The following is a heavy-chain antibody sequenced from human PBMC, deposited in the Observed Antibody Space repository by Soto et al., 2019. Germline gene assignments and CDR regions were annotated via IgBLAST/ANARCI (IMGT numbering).Heavy chain of an antibody. Sequence: GASVKVSCKASGFTFTSSAVQWVRQARGQGLEWIGWIVVGSGNTNYAQKFQERVTITRDMSTSTAYMELSSLRSEDTAVYYCAREESGDYYYYMDVWGKGTTVTVS. CDR2: IVVGSGNT. CDR3: AREESGDYYYYMDV. J-gene: IGHJ6*03. D-gene: IGHD1-26*01. CDR1: GFTFTSSA. V-gene: IGHV1-58*01.